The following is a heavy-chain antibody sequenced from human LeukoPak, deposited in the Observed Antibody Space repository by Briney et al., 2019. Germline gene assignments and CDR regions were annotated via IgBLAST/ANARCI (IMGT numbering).Heavy chain of an antibody. CDR1: GYTFTGYC. J-gene: IGHJ5*02. D-gene: IGHD2-15*01. Sequence: ASVKVSCKASGYTFTGYCMHWVRQAPGQGLEWMGWINPNSGDTNYAQKFQGRVTMTRDTSISTAYMELSRLRSDDTAVYYCARDRVGYCSGGSCHPNWFDPWGQGTLVTVSS. CDR3: ARDRVGYCSGGSCHPNWFDP. V-gene: IGHV1-2*02. CDR2: INPNSGDT.